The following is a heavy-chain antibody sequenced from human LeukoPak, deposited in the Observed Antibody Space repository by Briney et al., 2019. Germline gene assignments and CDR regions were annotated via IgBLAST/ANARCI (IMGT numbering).Heavy chain of an antibody. CDR1: GYSISSGYY. V-gene: IGHV4-38-2*02. Sequence: PSETLSLTCTVSGYSISSGYYWGWIRQPPGKGLEWIGLTYHGGSTYYNPSLKSRLTISVDTSKDQFSLRLSSVTAAGTAIYYCARGDAAIGEGFDYWGQGTLVTVSS. J-gene: IGHJ4*02. CDR3: ARGDAAIGEGFDY. CDR2: TYHGGST. D-gene: IGHD2-2*02.